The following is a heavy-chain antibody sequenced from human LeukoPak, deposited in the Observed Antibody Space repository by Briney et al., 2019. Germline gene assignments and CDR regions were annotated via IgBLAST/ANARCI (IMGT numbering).Heavy chain of an antibody. CDR1: GGSISSYY. D-gene: IGHD6-19*01. CDR3: ARGTGYSSGWYRGFRFDP. V-gene: IGHV4-4*07. Sequence: SETLSLTCTVSGGSISSYYWSWIRQPAGKGLEWIGRIYTSGSTNYNPSLKSRVTISVDTSKNQFSLKLSSVTAADTAVYYCARGTGYSSGWYRGFRFDPWGQGTLVTVSS. CDR2: IYTSGST. J-gene: IGHJ5*02.